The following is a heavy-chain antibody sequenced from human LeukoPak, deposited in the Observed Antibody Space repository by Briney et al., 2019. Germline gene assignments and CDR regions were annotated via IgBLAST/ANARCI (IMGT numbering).Heavy chain of an antibody. CDR1: GFTFSSYS. CDR3: ARGPVSSSGFFDY. CDR2: ISSSSSYI. Sequence: PGGSLRLSCAASGFTFSSYSMNWVRQAPGKGLEWVSSISSSSSYIYYADSVKGRSTISRDNSKNTLYLQMNSLRAEDTAVYYCARGPVSSSGFFDYWGQGTLVTASS. D-gene: IGHD3-22*01. V-gene: IGHV3-21*04. J-gene: IGHJ4*02.